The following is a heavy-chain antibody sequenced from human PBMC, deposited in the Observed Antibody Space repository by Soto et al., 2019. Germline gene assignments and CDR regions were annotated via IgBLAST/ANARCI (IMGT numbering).Heavy chain of an antibody. CDR1: GFTYMDSN. V-gene: IGHV3-11*04. CDR3: AKDIKYDDYSRWFDP. CDR2: ISSSGSTI. D-gene: IGHD4-17*01. J-gene: IGHJ5*02. Sequence: GGSRRLSCAASGFTYMDSNMSWTLSAPGKGLERVAYISSSGSTIYYADSVTGRCTIPRDNAKHSLYLKMNSLRAEDTAVYYCAKDIKYDDYSRWFDPWGPGTLVTVSS.